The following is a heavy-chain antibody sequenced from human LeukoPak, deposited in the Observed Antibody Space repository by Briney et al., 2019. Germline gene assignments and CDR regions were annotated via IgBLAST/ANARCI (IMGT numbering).Heavy chain of an antibody. CDR3: ARGRGILTGGQPDYYYYGMDV. J-gene: IGHJ6*02. CDR2: INHSGST. CDR1: GGSVSSGSYY. V-gene: IGHV4-39*07. Sequence: PSETLSLTCTVSGGSVSSGSYYWSWIRQPPGKGLEWIGEINHSGSTNYNPSLKSRVTISVDTSKNQFSLKLSSVTAADTAVYYCARGRGILTGGQPDYYYYGMDVWGQGTTVTVSS. D-gene: IGHD3-9*01.